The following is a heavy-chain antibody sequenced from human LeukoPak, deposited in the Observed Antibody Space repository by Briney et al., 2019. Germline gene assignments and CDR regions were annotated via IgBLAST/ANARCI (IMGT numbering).Heavy chain of an antibody. CDR1: GFTFSSYS. Sequence: GGSLRLSCAASGFTFSSYSMNWVRQAPGKGLEWVSYISSSSSTIYYADSVKGRFTMSRGNAKHSLYLQMNSLRAEDTAVYYCTLFSLGGRKFDYWGQGTLVTVSS. D-gene: IGHD3-16*01. CDR3: TLFSLGGRKFDY. CDR2: ISSSSSTI. J-gene: IGHJ4*02. V-gene: IGHV3-48*01.